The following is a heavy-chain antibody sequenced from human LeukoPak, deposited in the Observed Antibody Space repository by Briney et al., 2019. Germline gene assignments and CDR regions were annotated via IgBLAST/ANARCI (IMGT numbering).Heavy chain of an antibody. Sequence: GGSLRLSCAASGFTFSDSDVHCVRQAPGKGLEWVTFIRYDGTRKYYVDSVKGRFTISRDNSKNTLYLEMNSLRPEDTAVYYCANGSPPDASPDQWGRGTPVTVSS. CDR2: IRYDGTRK. J-gene: IGHJ4*02. CDR3: ANGSPPDASPDQ. CDR1: GFTFSDSD. V-gene: IGHV3-30*02. D-gene: IGHD1-26*01.